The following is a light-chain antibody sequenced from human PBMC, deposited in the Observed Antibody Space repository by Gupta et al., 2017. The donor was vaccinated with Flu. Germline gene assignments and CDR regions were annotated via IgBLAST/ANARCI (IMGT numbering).Light chain of an antibody. CDR2: GNS. Sequence: QSVLTQPPSVSGAPGQRVTISCTGSSSNIGAGYDVHWYQQLPGTAPKLLIYGNSNRHSVVPDRFSGSKSGTSASLAITGLQAEDEADYYCQSYDSSLSGPVVFGGGTKLTVL. V-gene: IGLV1-40*01. CDR1: SSNIGAGYD. CDR3: QSYDSSLSGPVV. J-gene: IGLJ2*01.